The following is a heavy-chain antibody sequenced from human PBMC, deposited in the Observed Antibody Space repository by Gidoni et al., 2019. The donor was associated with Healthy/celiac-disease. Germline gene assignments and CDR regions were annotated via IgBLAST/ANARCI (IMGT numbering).Heavy chain of an antibody. CDR3: ARQGAIAAAWFDY. Sequence: EVQLVESGGGLLQPGGSLRLSCAASGFTFSSYEMDWVRQAPGKGLEWVSYISSSGSTIYYADSVKGRFTISRDNAKNSLYLQMNSLRAEDTAVYYCARQGAIAAAWFDYWGQGTLVTVSS. J-gene: IGHJ4*02. CDR1: GFTFSSYE. V-gene: IGHV3-48*03. D-gene: IGHD6-13*01. CDR2: ISSSGSTI.